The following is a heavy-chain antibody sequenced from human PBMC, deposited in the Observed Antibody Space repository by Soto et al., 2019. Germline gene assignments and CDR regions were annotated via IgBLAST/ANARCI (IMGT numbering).Heavy chain of an antibody. D-gene: IGHD3-10*01. Sequence: GGSLKISFRGSGYSFTKIGIDWGLQMPGKGLDWMGRIDPGDSVTTYNPSFQGHVNMSADKSINTAYLQWSSLKASDTAMYYCASGGDASGPHDFDVWGLGTMVTVSS. V-gene: IGHV5-10-1*01. CDR1: GYSFTKIG. J-gene: IGHJ3*01. CDR3: ASGGDASGPHDFDV. CDR2: IDPGDSVT.